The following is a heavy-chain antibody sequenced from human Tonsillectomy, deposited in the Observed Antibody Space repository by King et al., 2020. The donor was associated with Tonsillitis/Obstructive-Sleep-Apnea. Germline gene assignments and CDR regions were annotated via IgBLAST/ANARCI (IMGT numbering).Heavy chain of an antibody. Sequence: VQLVQFGVEVKKPGESLRISCKGSGYSFTSYWISWVRQMPGKGLEWMGRIDPSDSYTNYSPSFQGHVTISADKSISTAYLQWSSLKASSTAMYYCARGGILSAGAPDFWGQGTLVTVSS. J-gene: IGHJ4*02. V-gene: IGHV5-10-1*01. D-gene: IGHD6-13*01. CDR2: IDPSDSYT. CDR1: GYSFTSYW. CDR3: ARGGILSAGAPDF.